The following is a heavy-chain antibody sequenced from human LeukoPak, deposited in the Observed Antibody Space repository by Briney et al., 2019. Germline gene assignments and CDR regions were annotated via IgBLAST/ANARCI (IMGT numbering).Heavy chain of an antibody. CDR3: VRERQIVVVPAARGAFDI. D-gene: IGHD2-2*01. CDR2: IYYSGST. J-gene: IGHJ3*02. CDR1: GGSISSGGYY. V-gene: IGHV4-31*03. Sequence: SETLSLTCTVSGGSISSGGYYWSWIRQHPGKSLERIGYIYYSGSTYYNPSLKSRVTISVDTSKNQFSLKLSSVTAADTAVYYCVRERQIVVVPAARGAFDIWGQGTMVTVSS.